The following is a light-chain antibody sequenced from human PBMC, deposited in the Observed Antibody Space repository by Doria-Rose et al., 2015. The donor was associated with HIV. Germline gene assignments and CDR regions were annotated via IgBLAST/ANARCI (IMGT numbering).Light chain of an antibody. Sequence: DIQMTQSPDSLAVSLGERATINCKSSQSILYNSNSKNYLAWYQQKPGQPPKLLIYWASTRESGVPDRFSGSGSGTDFTLTISSLQAEDVAVYYCQQYYSTPYTFGQGTKLEIK. CDR2: WAS. J-gene: IGKJ2*01. CDR3: QQYYSTPYT. CDR1: QSILYNSNSKNY. V-gene: IGKV4-1*01.